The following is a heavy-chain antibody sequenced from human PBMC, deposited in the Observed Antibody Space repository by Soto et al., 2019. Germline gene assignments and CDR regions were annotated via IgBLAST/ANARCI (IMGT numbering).Heavy chain of an antibody. V-gene: IGHV4-39*01. J-gene: IGHJ4*02. Sequence: QLQLQESGPGLVQPSETLSLTCTVSGGSSSSRSYYWGWIRQPPGKGLEWIGSMYSSGNTYYNPSLKGRVTLSVDTYKTQFSLRLSSVTAADTAVYYCESQICTSAGCSAVEYFDFWGQGTLVTVSS. CDR1: GGSSSSRSYY. CDR3: ESQICTSAGCSAVEYFDF. CDR2: MYSSGNT. D-gene: IGHD2-2*01.